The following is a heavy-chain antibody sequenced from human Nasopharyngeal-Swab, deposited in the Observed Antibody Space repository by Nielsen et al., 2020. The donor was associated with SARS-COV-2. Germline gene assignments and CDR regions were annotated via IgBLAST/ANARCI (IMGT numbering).Heavy chain of an antibody. Sequence: GESLKISCAASGFTFSSYWMHWVRQAPGKGLVWVSRINSDGSSTYYADSVKGRFTISRDSSTNTLYLQMNNVRAEDTAVYYCARDLGGGYCTTTNCPGSWGQGTLVTVSS. J-gene: IGHJ1*01. CDR1: GFTFSSYW. D-gene: IGHD2-2*01. CDR3: ARDLGGGYCTTTNCPGS. CDR2: INSDGSST. V-gene: IGHV3-74*01.